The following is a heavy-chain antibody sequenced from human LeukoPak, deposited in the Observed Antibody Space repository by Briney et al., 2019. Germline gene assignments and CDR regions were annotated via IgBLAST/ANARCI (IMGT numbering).Heavy chain of an antibody. CDR3: ASVRPRMGELAFYFDY. V-gene: IGHV1-69-2*01. D-gene: IGHD3-3*02. CDR2: VDPEDGET. CDR1: GHTFTDYH. J-gene: IGHJ4*02. Sequence: ATVRLSSQSSGHTFTDYHMHWVQQAPGNGLEWMGRVDPEDGETKYAEKFQGRLTITADTSTDTLYMELNSLTSDDSAVYYCASVRPRMGELAFYFDYWGQGNLVTVSS.